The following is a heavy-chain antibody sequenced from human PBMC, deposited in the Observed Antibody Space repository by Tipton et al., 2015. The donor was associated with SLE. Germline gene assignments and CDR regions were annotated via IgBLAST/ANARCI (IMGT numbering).Heavy chain of an antibody. D-gene: IGHD3-9*01. V-gene: IGHV3-30*18. Sequence: RSLRLSCAASGFTFSNYWMTWVRQAPGKGLEWVAVIPYDGPNKFYAGSVKGRFTISRDNSKKTVFLQMDSLRAEDTAVYFCAKDLKGTWYSYYGLDVWGQGTTVTVSS. J-gene: IGHJ6*02. CDR1: GFTFSNYW. CDR3: AKDLKGTWYSYYGLDV. CDR2: IPYDGPNK.